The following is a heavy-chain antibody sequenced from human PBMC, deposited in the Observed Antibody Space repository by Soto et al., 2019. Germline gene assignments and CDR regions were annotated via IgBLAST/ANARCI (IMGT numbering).Heavy chain of an antibody. J-gene: IGHJ2*01. D-gene: IGHD7-27*01. V-gene: IGHV3-23*01. CDR1: GFNFINYA. CDR2: ISGGGDAA. Sequence: EVQVLESGGGLVQPGGSLRLSCAGSGFNFINYAMNWVRQAPGKGLEWVSSISGGGDAAFFPDSVRGRFTISRDNSKNTVTLQMNSLGVDDTAVYYCARKILGSTTRPNYWYFDLWGRGTLFTVSS. CDR3: ARKILGSTTRPNYWYFDL.